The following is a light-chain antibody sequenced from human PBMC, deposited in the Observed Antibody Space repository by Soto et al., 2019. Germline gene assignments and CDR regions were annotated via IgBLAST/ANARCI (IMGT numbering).Light chain of an antibody. V-gene: IGLV2-14*03. J-gene: IGLJ1*01. CDR2: DVS. Sequence: QSALTQPASVSGSPGQSITSSCTGTSSDVGGYNYVSWYQHHPGKAPKLMIYDVSNRPSGVSNRFSGSKSANTASLTISGLQAEDEADYYCSSYTSSSPYVFGTGTKVTVL. CDR1: SSDVGGYNY. CDR3: SSYTSSSPYV.